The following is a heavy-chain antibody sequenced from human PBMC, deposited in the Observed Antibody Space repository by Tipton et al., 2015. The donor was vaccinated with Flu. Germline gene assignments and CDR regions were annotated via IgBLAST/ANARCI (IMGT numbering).Heavy chain of an antibody. V-gene: IGHV4-61*02. CDR1: GGSISSGSYY. CDR2: IYTSGST. D-gene: IGHD4-11*01. Sequence: TLSLTCTVSGGSISSGSYYWSWIRQPAGKGLEWIGRIYTSGSTNYNPSLRSRVTMSVARSNDQFSLRLTSVTAADTAVYFCARRTFSNYVSEPKNWFDFWGQGTLVTVSS. J-gene: IGHJ5*01. CDR3: ARRTFSNYVSEPKNWFDF.